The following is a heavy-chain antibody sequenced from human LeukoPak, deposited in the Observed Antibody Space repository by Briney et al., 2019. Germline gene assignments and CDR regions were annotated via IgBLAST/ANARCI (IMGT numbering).Heavy chain of an antibody. CDR3: ARQILGRWLYDY. V-gene: IGHV4-39*01. D-gene: IGHD3-16*01. CDR1: GGSFSGYY. Sequence: SETLSLTCAVYGGSFSGYYWGWIRQPPGKGLEWIGSIYYSGSTYCNPSLKSRVTISVDTSKNQFSLKLSSVTAADTAVYYCARQILGRWLYDYWGQGTLVTVSS. CDR2: IYYSGST. J-gene: IGHJ4*02.